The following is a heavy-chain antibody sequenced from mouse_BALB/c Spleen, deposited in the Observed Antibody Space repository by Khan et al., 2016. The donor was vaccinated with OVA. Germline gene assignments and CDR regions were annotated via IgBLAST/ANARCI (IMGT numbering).Heavy chain of an antibody. V-gene: IGHV9-3-1*01. CDR1: GKTFTNYG. Sequence: QIQLVQSGPELKKPGETVKISCKASGKTFTNYGMNWVKQAPGKGLKWMGWINTYTGEPTYADDFKGRFAFSLEASASTAYLQINNLKAEDTATYFCARPPYFSYFIVYWGQGTSVTVSS. J-gene: IGHJ4*01. CDR3: ARPPYFSYFIVY. D-gene: IGHD1-1*01. CDR2: INTYTGEP.